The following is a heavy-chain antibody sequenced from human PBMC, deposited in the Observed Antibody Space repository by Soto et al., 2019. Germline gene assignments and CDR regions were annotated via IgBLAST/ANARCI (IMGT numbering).Heavy chain of an antibody. D-gene: IGHD7-27*01. CDR2: ILPIFGTT. CDR1: GGTFNIYN. CDR3: ARDETGDSYYYYYGMDG. J-gene: IGHJ6*02. Sequence: QVQLVQSGAEVKKPGSSVKVSCKASGGTFNIYNINWVRQAPGQGLEWMGGILPIFGTTNYAQRFQGRLTIIADDSTSTAYMELSSLRSEDTAVYYCARDETGDSYYYYYGMDGWGQGTTVTVTS. V-gene: IGHV1-69*01.